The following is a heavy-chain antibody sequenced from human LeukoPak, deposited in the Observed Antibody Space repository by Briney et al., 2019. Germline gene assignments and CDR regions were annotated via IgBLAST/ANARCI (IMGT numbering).Heavy chain of an antibody. J-gene: IGHJ4*02. CDR2: ISSSGSTI. Sequence: GWSLRLSCAASGFTFSSYEMNWVRQAPGKGLEWVSYISSSGSTIYYADSVKGRFTISRDSAKNSLYLQMNSLRAEDTAVYYCARDNTGGYSYGRYFDYWGQGTLVAVSS. D-gene: IGHD5-18*01. CDR1: GFTFSSYE. CDR3: ARDNTGGYSYGRYFDY. V-gene: IGHV3-48*03.